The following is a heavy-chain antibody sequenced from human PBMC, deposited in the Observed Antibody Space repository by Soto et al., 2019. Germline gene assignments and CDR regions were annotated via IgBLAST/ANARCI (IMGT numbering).Heavy chain of an antibody. D-gene: IGHD2-8*01. CDR2: IYHSGST. CDR1: GGSISSSNW. J-gene: IGHJ6*02. V-gene: IGHV4-4*02. CDR3: ARWGSPGYCTNGVCPGYGMGV. Sequence: SETLSLTCAVSGGSISSSNWWSWVRQPPGKGLEWIGEIYHSGSTNYNPSLKSRVTISVDKSKNQFSLKLSSVTAADTAVYYCARWGSPGYCTNGVCPGYGMGVWGQGTTVTVSS.